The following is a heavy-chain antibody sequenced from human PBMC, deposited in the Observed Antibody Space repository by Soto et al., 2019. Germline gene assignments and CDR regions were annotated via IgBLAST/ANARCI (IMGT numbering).Heavy chain of an antibody. D-gene: IGHD1-1*01. J-gene: IGHJ4*02. CDR1: GFSLTTSAVA. CDR2: VYGSDDK. CDR3: VRRYGPYYFDY. V-gene: IGHV2-5*04. Sequence: QITLQESGPTLVKPTQTLTLTCTFSGFSLTTSAVAVGWIRQPPGKALEWLAIVYGSDDKYYSPSLRSRLTITKDNSKNQVVLTLTDMDPVDTGTYSCVRRYGPYYFDYWGQGILVTVSS.